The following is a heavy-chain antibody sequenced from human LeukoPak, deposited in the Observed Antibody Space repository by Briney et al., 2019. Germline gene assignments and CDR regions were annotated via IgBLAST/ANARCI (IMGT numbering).Heavy chain of an antibody. V-gene: IGHV4-4*09. D-gene: IGHD2-15*01. Sequence: SETLSLTCTVSGGSISSYYWSWIRQPPGKGLEWIGSIYSSGSTHYNPSLKSRVTISLDTSKIQFSLKLSSVTAADTAVYYCARESTNSGGFDIWGQGTMVTVSS. J-gene: IGHJ3*02. CDR1: GGSISSYY. CDR3: ARESTNSGGFDI. CDR2: IYSSGST.